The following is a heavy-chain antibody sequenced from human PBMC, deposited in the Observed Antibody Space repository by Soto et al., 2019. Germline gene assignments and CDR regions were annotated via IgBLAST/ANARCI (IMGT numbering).Heavy chain of an antibody. J-gene: IGHJ3*02. V-gene: IGHV4-31*03. CDR1: GGSISSGGYY. D-gene: IGHD4-17*01. CDR3: ARDLTTVTTEAFDI. Sequence: QVQLQESGPGLVKPSQTLSLTCTVSGGSISSGGYYWSWIRQYPGKGQEWIRYIYYSGSTYYNPSIKSRVTISVDTSKNQFSLTLSSVTAADTAVYYCARDLTTVTTEAFDIWGQGTVVTVSS. CDR2: IYYSGST.